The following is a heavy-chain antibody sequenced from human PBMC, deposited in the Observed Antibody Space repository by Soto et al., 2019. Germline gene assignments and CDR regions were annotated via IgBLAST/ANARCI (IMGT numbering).Heavy chain of an antibody. D-gene: IGHD3-16*01. Sequence: EVHLVESGEGLVQPGGSLRLSCAASGFTFSNYPMHWVRQAPGKGLEYVSAVSADGGTTFYADSVRGRFTMSRDNLKNTLELEMRSLRVEDMAVYYCAGGLIPYGLDVWGQGTTVTVS. J-gene: IGHJ6*02. CDR3: AGGLIPYGLDV. CDR2: VSADGGTT. V-gene: IGHV3-64*02. CDR1: GFTFSNYP.